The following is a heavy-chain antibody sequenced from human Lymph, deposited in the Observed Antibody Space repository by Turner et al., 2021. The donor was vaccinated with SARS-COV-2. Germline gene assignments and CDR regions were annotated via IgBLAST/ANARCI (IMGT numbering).Heavy chain of an antibody. CDR2: IIPIVGTA. D-gene: IGHD2-2*01. V-gene: IGHV1-69*01. J-gene: IGHJ4*02. Sequence: QVQLVQSGAEVKKPGSSVKVSCKASGATFSSYAISWVRQAPGQGLEWMGEIIPIVGTANYAQKFQGRVTITADASTSTAHMELSSLRSEDTAVYYCARGSRDCSSTSCYPFFDYWGQGTLVTVSS. CDR1: GATFSSYA. CDR3: ARGSRDCSSTSCYPFFDY.